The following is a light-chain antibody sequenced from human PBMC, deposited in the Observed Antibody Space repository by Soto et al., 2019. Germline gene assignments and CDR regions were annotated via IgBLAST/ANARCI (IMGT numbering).Light chain of an antibody. CDR2: TAS. Sequence: DIQLTQSPSSLSASVGDIITITCRASQSIDTYLNWYQQHPGEPPKLLIYTASTLQGGVPSRFTGSGSGTDFTLTISSLQPEDFATYFCQQTLNAPFTFGPGTKVGIK. CDR1: QSIDTY. J-gene: IGKJ3*01. V-gene: IGKV1-39*01. CDR3: QQTLNAPFT.